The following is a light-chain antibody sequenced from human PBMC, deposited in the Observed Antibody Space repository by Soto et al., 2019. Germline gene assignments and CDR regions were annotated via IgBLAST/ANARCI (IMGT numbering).Light chain of an antibody. CDR1: QTISSW. CDR2: KAS. J-gene: IGKJ5*01. Sequence: DIQMTQSPSTLSGSVGDRVTITCRASQTISSWLAWYQQKPGTAPKLLIYKASTLKSGVPSRFSGSGSGTEFTLTISCLQSEDFATYYCQQYYSYPTFGQGTRLEIK. CDR3: QQYYSYPT. V-gene: IGKV1-5*03.